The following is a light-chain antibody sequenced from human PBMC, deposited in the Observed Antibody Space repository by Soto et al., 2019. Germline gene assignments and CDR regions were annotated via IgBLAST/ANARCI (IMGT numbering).Light chain of an antibody. CDR2: KAS. J-gene: IGKJ1*01. CDR1: QSISSW. V-gene: IGKV1-5*03. Sequence: DIQMTQSPSTLSASVGDRVTITCRASQSISSWLAWYQQKPGKAPKLLIYKASSLESGVPSRFSGSGSGTEFPLTISSLQPDDFATYYCKQYSSYWTFGQGTKVKIK. CDR3: KQYSSYWT.